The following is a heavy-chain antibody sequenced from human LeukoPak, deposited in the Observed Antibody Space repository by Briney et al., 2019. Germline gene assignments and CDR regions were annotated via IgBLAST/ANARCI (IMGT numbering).Heavy chain of an antibody. CDR2: IFYSGSA. J-gene: IGHJ4*02. V-gene: IGHV4-39*01. CDR1: GGSISSSIYY. D-gene: IGHD3-10*01. Sequence: SETLSLTCTASGGSISSSIYYWGWIRQPPGKGLECIGNIFYSGSAYYNPSLKSRVTISVDTSKNQFSLRLSSVTAADTAVYYCFYGSGSYYVRYWGQGTLVTVSS. CDR3: FYGSGSYYVRY.